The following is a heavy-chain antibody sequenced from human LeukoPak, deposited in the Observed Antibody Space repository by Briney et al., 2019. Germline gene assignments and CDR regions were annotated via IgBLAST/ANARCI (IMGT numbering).Heavy chain of an antibody. V-gene: IGHV4-59*01. Sequence: SETLSLTCTVSGGSISSYYWSWIRQPPGKGLEWIGYIYYSGSTNYNPSLKSRVTTSVDTSKNQFSEKPSSVTAADTAVYYCARSPARETIFGVVITEIFDYWGQGTLVTVSS. CDR3: ARSPARETIFGVVITEIFDY. D-gene: IGHD3-3*01. CDR2: IYYSGST. J-gene: IGHJ4*02. CDR1: GGSISSYY.